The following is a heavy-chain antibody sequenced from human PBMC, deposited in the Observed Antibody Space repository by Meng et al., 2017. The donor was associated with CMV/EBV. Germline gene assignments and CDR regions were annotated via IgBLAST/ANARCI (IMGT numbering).Heavy chain of an antibody. J-gene: IGHJ4*02. CDR1: GGFFSGFF. CDR2: IYSTGGT. D-gene: IGHD3-22*01. CDR3: ARERGDDSGYNFDS. Sequence: QGQLQESGPGLVKPSETLSLTCSVSGGFFSGFFWTWIRQPAGKGLEWIGRIYSTGGTNYNPSFESQVTISLDGSNNQFSLKLNSVTAADTAIYYCARERGDDSGYNFDSWGQGTLVTVSS. V-gene: IGHV4-4*07.